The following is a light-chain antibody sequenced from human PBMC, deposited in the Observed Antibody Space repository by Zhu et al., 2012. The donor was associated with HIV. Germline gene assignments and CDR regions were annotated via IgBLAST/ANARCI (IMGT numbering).Light chain of an antibody. Sequence: DIQLTQSPSFLSASVGDRVTITCRASQGISNHLAWYHQKPGKAPKLLIYGASVLQSEVPSRFSGSGSGTEFTLTISSLQPEDFATYFCQHLTLYPTFGGGSKVEIK. J-gene: IGKJ4*01. CDR1: QGISNH. CDR3: QHLTLYPT. CDR2: GAS. V-gene: IGKV1-9*01.